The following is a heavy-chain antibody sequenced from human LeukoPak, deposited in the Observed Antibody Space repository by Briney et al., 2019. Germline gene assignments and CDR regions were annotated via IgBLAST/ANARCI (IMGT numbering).Heavy chain of an antibody. J-gene: IGHJ1*01. CDR1: GDSISSYY. CDR2: IFYSGST. CDR3: AGMTAEEYFQH. V-gene: IGHV4-59*01. Sequence: SETLSLTCTVSGDSISSYYWSWIRQPPGKGLEWIGYIFYSGSTNYNPSLKSRVTISVDTSKNQFSLKLSSVTAADTAVYFCAGMTAEEYFQHWGQGTLVTVSS. D-gene: IGHD2-21*02.